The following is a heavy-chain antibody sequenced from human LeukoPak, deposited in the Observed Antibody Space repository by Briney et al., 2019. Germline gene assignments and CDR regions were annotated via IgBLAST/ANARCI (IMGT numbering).Heavy chain of an antibody. CDR2: INSDGSST. J-gene: IGHJ6*04. Sequence: GGSLRLSCAASGFTFSSYWMHWVRQAPGKGLVWVSRINSDGSSTSYADSVKARFTISRDNAKNTLYLQMNSLRAEDTAVYYCARDFGGSGSYYNVYYYYGMDVWGKGTTVTVSS. CDR3: ARDFGGSGSYYNVYYYYGMDV. D-gene: IGHD3-10*01. CDR1: GFTFSSYW. V-gene: IGHV3-74*01.